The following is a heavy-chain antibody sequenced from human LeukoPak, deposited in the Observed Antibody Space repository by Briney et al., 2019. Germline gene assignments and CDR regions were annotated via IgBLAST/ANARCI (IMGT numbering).Heavy chain of an antibody. Sequence: ASVKVSCKVSGYTLTELSMHWMLQAPGKGLEWMGGFDPEDGETIYAQKFQGRVTMTEDTSTDTAYMELSSLRSEDTAVYYCATVPERGYSGYDWNWFDPWGQGTLATVSS. CDR1: GYTLTELS. V-gene: IGHV1-24*01. J-gene: IGHJ5*02. D-gene: IGHD5-12*01. CDR3: ATVPERGYSGYDWNWFDP. CDR2: FDPEDGET.